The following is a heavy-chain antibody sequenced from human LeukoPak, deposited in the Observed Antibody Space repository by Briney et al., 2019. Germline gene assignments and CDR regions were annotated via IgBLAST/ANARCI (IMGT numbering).Heavy chain of an antibody. Sequence: SVKVSCKGSRGTFSSYTISWVRQAPGQGLEWMGRIIPILGIANYAQKFQGRVTITADKSTSTAYMELSSLRSEDTAVYYCASGFWSGYQYYFDYWGQGTLVTVSS. CDR3: ASGFWSGYQYYFDY. D-gene: IGHD3-3*01. CDR1: RGTFSSYT. CDR2: IIPILGIA. J-gene: IGHJ4*02. V-gene: IGHV1-69*02.